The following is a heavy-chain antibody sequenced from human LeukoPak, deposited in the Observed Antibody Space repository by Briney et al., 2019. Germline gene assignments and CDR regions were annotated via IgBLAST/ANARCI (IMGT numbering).Heavy chain of an antibody. D-gene: IGHD3-10*01. CDR3: AKTGRGGMTGAFDI. V-gene: IGHV3-15*01. CDR2: IKSKTDGGTT. Sequence: PGGSLRLSCAASGFTFSNAWMSWVRQAPGKGVEWVGRIKSKTDGGTTDYAAPVKGRFTISRDDSKNTLFLQMNSLKTEDTAVYYCAKTGRGGMTGAFDIWGQGTMVTVSS. J-gene: IGHJ3*02. CDR1: GFTFSNAW.